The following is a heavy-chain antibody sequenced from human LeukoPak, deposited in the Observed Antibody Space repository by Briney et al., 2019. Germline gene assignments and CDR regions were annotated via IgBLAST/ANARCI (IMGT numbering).Heavy chain of an antibody. CDR2: IYYSGST. CDR3: ARERAYGDYLPQHFDY. Sequence: SETLSLTCTVSGGSISSSSYYWGWIRQPPGKGLEWIGSIYYSGSTYYNPSLKSRVTISVDTSKNQFSLKLSSVTAADTAVYYCARERAYGDYLPQHFDYWGQGTLVTVS. CDR1: GGSISSSSYY. V-gene: IGHV4-39*07. D-gene: IGHD4-17*01. J-gene: IGHJ4*02.